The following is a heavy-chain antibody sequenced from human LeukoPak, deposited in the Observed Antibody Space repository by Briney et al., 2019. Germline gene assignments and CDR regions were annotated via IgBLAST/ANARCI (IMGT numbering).Heavy chain of an antibody. CDR3: ARGSDGVDSSGYYRAAAFDV. D-gene: IGHD3-22*01. CDR1: GYTFTRYG. Sequence: ASVKVSCKASGYTFTRYGISWVRQAPGQGLEWMGWISGYNGNTNYAQKLQGRVIMTTDTSTSTAYMELRSLRSDDTAVYYCARGSDGVDSSGYYRAAAFDVWGQGTMVTVSS. V-gene: IGHV1-18*01. J-gene: IGHJ3*01. CDR2: ISGYNGNT.